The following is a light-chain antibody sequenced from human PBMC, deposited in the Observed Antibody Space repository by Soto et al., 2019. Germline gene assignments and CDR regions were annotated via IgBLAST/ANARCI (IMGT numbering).Light chain of an antibody. J-gene: IGLJ1*01. V-gene: IGLV2-14*01. CDR3: SSYTSSSTLYV. CDR2: DVS. Sequence: QSALTQPASVSGSPGQSITISCTGTSSDVGGYNYVSWYQQHPGKAPKLMIYDVSNRHSGVSNRFSGSKSGNTASLTISGLQAEDEADYYCSSYTSSSTLYVVGTGTKVTVL. CDR1: SSDVGGYNY.